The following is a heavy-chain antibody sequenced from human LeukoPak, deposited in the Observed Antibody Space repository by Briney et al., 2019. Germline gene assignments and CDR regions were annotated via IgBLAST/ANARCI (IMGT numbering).Heavy chain of an antibody. V-gene: IGHV1-18*01. Sequence: ASVKVSCKTSGYTFTTYGISWVRQAPGQGLEWMGWISAYNGNTNYAQKLQGRVTMTTDASTSTAYMELRSLRSDDTAVYYCARDRGNYDSSDPLDYWGQGTLVTVSS. D-gene: IGHD3-22*01. CDR3: ARDRGNYDSSDPLDY. CDR1: GYTFTTYG. CDR2: ISAYNGNT. J-gene: IGHJ4*02.